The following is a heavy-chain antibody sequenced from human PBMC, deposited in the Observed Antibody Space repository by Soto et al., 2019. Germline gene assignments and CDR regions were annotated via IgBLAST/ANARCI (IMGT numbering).Heavy chain of an antibody. J-gene: IGHJ6*02. V-gene: IGHV3-23*01. Sequence: PGGSLRLSCAASGFTFSSYAMSWVRQAPGKGLEWVSAISGSGGSTYYADSVKGRFTISRDNSKNTLYLQMNSLRAEDTAVYYCAKDTGVDTAGLRGMDVWGQGTTVTVSS. CDR3: AKDTGVDTAGLRGMDV. D-gene: IGHD5-18*01. CDR2: ISGSGGST. CDR1: GFTFSSYA.